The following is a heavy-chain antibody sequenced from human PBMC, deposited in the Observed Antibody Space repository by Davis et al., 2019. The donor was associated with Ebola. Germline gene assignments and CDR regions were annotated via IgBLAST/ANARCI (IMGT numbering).Heavy chain of an antibody. CDR1: GFTFSSNY. J-gene: IGHJ6*02. CDR2: IYRGGST. CDR3: AKVDETRDCSGGSCYSYYYYGMDV. D-gene: IGHD2-15*01. V-gene: IGHV3-66*01. Sequence: GGSLRLSCAASGFTFSSNYMSWVRQAPGKGLEWVSVIYRGGSTYYADSVKGRSTISRDNSKNTLYLQMNSRRAADTAVYYCAKVDETRDCSGGSCYSYYYYGMDVWGQGTTVTVSS.